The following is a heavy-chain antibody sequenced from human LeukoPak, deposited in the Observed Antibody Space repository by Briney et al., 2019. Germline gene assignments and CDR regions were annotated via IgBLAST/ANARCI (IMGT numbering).Heavy chain of an antibody. J-gene: IGHJ5*02. CDR3: ARADIVVVPAASYWFDP. V-gene: IGHV1-18*01. D-gene: IGHD2-2*01. CDR2: ISAYNGST. CDR1: GYTFTSYG. Sequence: ASVKVSCKASGYTFTSYGISWVRQAPGQGLEWMGWISAYNGSTNYAQKLQGRVTMTTDTSTSTAYMELRSLRSDDTAVYYCARADIVVVPAASYWFDPWGQGTLVTVSS.